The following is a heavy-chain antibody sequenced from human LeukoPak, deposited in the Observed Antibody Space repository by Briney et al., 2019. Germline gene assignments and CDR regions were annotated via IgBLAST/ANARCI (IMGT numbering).Heavy chain of an antibody. Sequence: SETLSLTCTVSGYSISSGYYWGWIRQPPGKGLEWIGSIYHRGSTYYNPSLKSRVTISVDTSKNQFSLKLSSVTAADTAVYYCARRDAVAARRGYYYYYYYMDVWGKGTTVTVSS. V-gene: IGHV4-38-2*02. CDR1: GYSISSGYY. D-gene: IGHD6-6*01. CDR2: IYHRGST. J-gene: IGHJ6*03. CDR3: ARRDAVAARRGYYYYYYYMDV.